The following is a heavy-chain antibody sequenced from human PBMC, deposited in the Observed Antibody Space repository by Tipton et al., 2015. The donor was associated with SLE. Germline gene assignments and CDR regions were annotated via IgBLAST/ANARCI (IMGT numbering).Heavy chain of an antibody. J-gene: IGHJ4*02. V-gene: IGHV4-59*01. D-gene: IGHD1-26*01. CDR1: GGSISGYY. CDR3: ARLEGGATRFDY. Sequence: TLSLTCTVSGGSISGYYWSWIRQPPGKGLEWIGYIYYSGSTNYNPSLKSRVTISVDTSKNQFSLKLSSVTAADPAVYYCARLEGGATRFDYWGQGTLVTVSS. CDR2: IYYSGST.